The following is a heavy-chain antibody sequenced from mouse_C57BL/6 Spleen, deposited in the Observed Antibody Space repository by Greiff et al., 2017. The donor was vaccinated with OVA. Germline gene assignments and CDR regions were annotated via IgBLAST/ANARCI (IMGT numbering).Heavy chain of an antibody. D-gene: IGHD4-1*01. CDR1: GFSLTSYG. CDR3: AASNWERAWFAY. J-gene: IGHJ3*01. Sequence: VKVVESGPGLVQPSQSLSITCTVSGFSLTSYGVHWVRQSPGKGLEWLGVIWSGGSTDYNAAFISRLSISKDNSKSQVFFKMNSLQADDTAIYYCAASNWERAWFAYWGQGTLVTVSA. V-gene: IGHV2-2*01. CDR2: IWSGGST.